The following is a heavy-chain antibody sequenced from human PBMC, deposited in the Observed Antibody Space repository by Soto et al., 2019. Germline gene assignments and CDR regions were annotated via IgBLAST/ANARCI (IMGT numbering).Heavy chain of an antibody. J-gene: IGHJ3*02. D-gene: IGHD3-22*01. CDR3: ARGDYYDSSGPFSDAFDI. CDR2: IKPDGSEK. V-gene: IGHV3-7*04. CDR1: GFTFSSHW. Sequence: GESLKISCAASGFTFSSHWMSWVRQAPGKGLEWVANIKPDGSEKWYVDSVKGRFTISRDNAKNSLYLQMNSLRAEDTAVYYCARGDYYDSSGPFSDAFDISGQGTMVTVSS.